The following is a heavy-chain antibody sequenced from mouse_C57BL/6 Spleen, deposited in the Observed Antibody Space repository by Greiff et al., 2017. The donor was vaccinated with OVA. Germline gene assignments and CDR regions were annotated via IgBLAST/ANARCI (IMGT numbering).Heavy chain of an antibody. CDR2: ISSGSSTI. CDR1: GFTFSDYG. D-gene: IGHD2-4*01. CDR3: ARERRLRLYYFDY. V-gene: IGHV5-17*01. Sequence: EVQLVESGGGLVKPGGSLKLSCAASGFTFSDYGMHWVRQAPEKGLEWVAYISSGSSTIYYADTVKGRFTISRDNAKNTLFLQMTSLRSEDTAMYYCARERRLRLYYFDYWGQGTTITVSS. J-gene: IGHJ2*01.